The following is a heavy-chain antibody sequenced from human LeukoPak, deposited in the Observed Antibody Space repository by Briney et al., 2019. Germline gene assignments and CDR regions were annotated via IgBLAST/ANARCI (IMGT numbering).Heavy chain of an antibody. CDR3: ARDHSVWGAHYSFDY. Sequence: PGGALTLSCEACGFSLSSYSMLWVGQPPRKGVTGVAGISYDGSNRYYADSVKGRFTISRDNTTNTLYLQMNSLRAQDTAVYYRARDHSVWGAHYSFDYWGQGTLVTVSS. V-gene: IGHV3-30-3*01. J-gene: IGHJ4*02. D-gene: IGHD1-26*01. CDR2: ISYDGSNR. CDR1: GFSLSSYS.